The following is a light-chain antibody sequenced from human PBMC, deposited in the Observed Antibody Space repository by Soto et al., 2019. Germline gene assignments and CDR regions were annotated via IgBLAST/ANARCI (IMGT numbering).Light chain of an antibody. CDR2: EVN. CDR1: SSDVGGYNY. CDR3: SSYTSSSLYV. J-gene: IGLJ1*01. V-gene: IGLV2-8*01. Sequence: QSVLTQPPSASGSPGQSVAISWTGTSSDVGGYNYVSWYQQHPGKAPKLMIYEVNKRPSGVPDRFSGSKSGNTASLTVSGLQAEDEADYYCSSYTSSSLYVFGTGTKVTVL.